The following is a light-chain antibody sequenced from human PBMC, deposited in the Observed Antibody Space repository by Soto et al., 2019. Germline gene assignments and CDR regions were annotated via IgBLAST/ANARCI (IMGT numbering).Light chain of an antibody. J-gene: IGLJ2*01. CDR1: SGHSSYI. V-gene: IGLV4-60*02. CDR3: ETWDSKVV. Sequence: QPVLTQSSSASASLXSXVKLTCTLSSGHSSYIIAWHQQQPGKAPRFLMKLEGSGSYNKGSGVPDRFSGSSSGADRYLTISNLQFEDEADYYCETWDSKVVFGGGTKLTVL. CDR2: LEGSGSY.